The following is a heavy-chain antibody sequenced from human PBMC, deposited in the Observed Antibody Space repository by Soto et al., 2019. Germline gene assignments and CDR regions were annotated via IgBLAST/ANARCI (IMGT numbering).Heavy chain of an antibody. D-gene: IGHD5-12*01. CDR2: NYHSGTT. CDR1: GVTISTYY. V-gene: IGHV4-59*01. Sequence: SETLSLTCAVSGVTISTYYRSWIRQPPGKGLEWIGYNYHSGTTNYNPSLKSRVTISVDTSKNQFSLRLTSVTAADTAIYYCVREAYIGYGHAIDHWGQGTLVTVSS. J-gene: IGHJ4*02. CDR3: VREAYIGYGHAIDH.